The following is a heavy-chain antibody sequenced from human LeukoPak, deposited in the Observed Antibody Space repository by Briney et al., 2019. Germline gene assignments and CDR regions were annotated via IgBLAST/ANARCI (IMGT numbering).Heavy chain of an antibody. V-gene: IGHV1-18*01. CDR2: ISAYNGNT. Sequence: GASVKVSCKASGYTFTNYGISWVRQPPGQGLEWMGCISAYNGNTNYAHKLQGRVTMTTDTSTSTAYMELSSLRCEDTAVYYCATRYSSGWLLFDYWGQGTLVTVSS. D-gene: IGHD6-19*01. CDR1: GYTFTNYG. J-gene: IGHJ4*02. CDR3: ATRYSSGWLLFDY.